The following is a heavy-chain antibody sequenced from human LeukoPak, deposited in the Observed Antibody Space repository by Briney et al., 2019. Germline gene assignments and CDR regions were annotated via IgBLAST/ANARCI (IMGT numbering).Heavy chain of an antibody. V-gene: IGHV1-69*04. J-gene: IGHJ4*02. CDR1: GGTFSSYA. D-gene: IGHD4-23*01. CDR3: ARDLGSSTVVTPN. Sequence: SVKVSCKASGGTFSSYAISWVRQALGQGLEWMGRIIPILGIANYAQKFQGRVTITADKSTSTAYMELSSLRSEDTAVYYCARDLGSSTVVTPNWGQGTLVTVSS. CDR2: IIPILGIA.